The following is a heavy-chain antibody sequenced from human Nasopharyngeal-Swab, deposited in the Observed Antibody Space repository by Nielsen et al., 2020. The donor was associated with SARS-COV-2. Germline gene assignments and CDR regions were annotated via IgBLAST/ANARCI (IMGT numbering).Heavy chain of an antibody. CDR2: ISYDGSNK. CDR3: ARLSTLKGY. Sequence: GSLRLSCAASGFTFSSYGMHWVRQAPGKGLEWVAVISYDGSNKYYADSVKGRFTISRDNSKNTLYLQMNSLRAEDTAVYYCARLSTLKGYWGQGTLVTVSS. CDR1: GFTFSSYG. V-gene: IGHV3-30*03. D-gene: IGHD5/OR15-5a*01. J-gene: IGHJ4*02.